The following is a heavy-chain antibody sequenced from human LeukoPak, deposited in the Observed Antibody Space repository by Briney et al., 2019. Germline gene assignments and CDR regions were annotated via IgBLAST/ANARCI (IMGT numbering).Heavy chain of an antibody. CDR2: ISAYNGNT. Sequence: ASVKVSCKASGYTFTSYGISWVRQAPGQGLEWMGWISAYNGNTNHAQKLQGRVTMTTDTSTSTAYMELRSLRSDDTAVYYCARGRYCSSTSCPYFDYWGQGTLVTVSS. V-gene: IGHV1-18*01. CDR3: ARGRYCSSTSCPYFDY. J-gene: IGHJ4*02. CDR1: GYTFTSYG. D-gene: IGHD2-2*01.